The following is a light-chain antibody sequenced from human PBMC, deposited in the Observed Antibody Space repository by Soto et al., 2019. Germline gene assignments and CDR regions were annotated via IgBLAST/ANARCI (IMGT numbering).Light chain of an antibody. J-gene: IGKJ5*01. CDR2: DAS. CDR1: QSVSSY. CDR3: QQRSNWIT. Sequence: EIVLTQSPATLSLSPGERATLSCRASQSVSSYLAWYQQKPGQAPRLLIYDASNRATGSPARFSGSGSGTDFTLTISSLEPEDVAVYYCQQRSNWITCGQGTRLEIK. V-gene: IGKV3-11*01.